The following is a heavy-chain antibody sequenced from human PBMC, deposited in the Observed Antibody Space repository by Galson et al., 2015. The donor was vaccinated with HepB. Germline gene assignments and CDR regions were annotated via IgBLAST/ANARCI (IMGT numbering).Heavy chain of an antibody. CDR1: GYTFTSYG. Sequence: SVKVSCKASGYTFTSYGISWVRQAPGQGLEWMGWISAYNGNTNYAQELQGRVTMTTDTSTSTAYMELRSLRSDDTAVYYCARVGVVRDYYYYGMDVWGQGTTVTVSS. CDR3: ARVGVVRDYYYYGMDV. D-gene: IGHD3-16*01. J-gene: IGHJ6*02. CDR2: ISAYNGNT. V-gene: IGHV1-18*01.